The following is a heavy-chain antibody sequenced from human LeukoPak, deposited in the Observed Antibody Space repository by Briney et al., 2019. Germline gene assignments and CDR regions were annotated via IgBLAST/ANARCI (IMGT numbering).Heavy chain of an antibody. CDR2: IHTSGST. CDR1: GGSISSYY. D-gene: IGHD3-10*01. J-gene: IGHJ6*03. V-gene: IGHV4-4*09. CDR3: ARQYGSGSYYHYYYYMDV. Sequence: SETLSLTCTVSGGSISSYYWSWIRQPPGKGLEWIGYIHTSGSTKYFPSLKSRVTISLDTSKNQFSLRLSSVTAADTAVYYCARQYGSGSYYHYYYYMDVWGKGTTVTVSS.